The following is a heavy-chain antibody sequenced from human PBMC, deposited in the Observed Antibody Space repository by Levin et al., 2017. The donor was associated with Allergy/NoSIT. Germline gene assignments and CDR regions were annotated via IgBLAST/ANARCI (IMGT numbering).Heavy chain of an antibody. D-gene: IGHD2-2*01. CDR2: ITSRVRT. CDR1: GLTFSNYA. V-gene: IGHV3-23*01. Sequence: GGSLRLSCAASGLTFSNYAMSWVRQAPGKGLEWVSAITSRVRTYYTDSAKGRFTVSRDNSKNALYLQMNSLRADDTAVYYCATEMTAVIPVFDCWGQGILVTVSS. J-gene: IGHJ4*01. CDR3: ATEMTAVIPVFDC.